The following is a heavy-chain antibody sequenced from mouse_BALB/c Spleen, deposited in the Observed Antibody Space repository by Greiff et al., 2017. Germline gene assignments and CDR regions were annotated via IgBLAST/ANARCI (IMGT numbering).Heavy chain of an antibody. D-gene: IGHD1-2*01. CDR1: GYTFTDYW. CDR3: ARWYYGCDY. Sequence: QVQLKQPGAELVMPGASVKMSCKASGYTFTDYWMPWVKQRPGQGLEWIGAIDTADSYTNYNQKFKGKATLTVDESSSTAYMQLSSLTSEDSAVYYCARWYYGCDYWGQGTTLTVSS. CDR2: IDTADSYT. V-gene: IGHV1-69*01. J-gene: IGHJ2*01.